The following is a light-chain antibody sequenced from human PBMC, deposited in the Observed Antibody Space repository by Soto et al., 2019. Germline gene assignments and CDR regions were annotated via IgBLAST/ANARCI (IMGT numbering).Light chain of an antibody. CDR1: SSNIGTNT. CDR2: SSA. V-gene: IGLV1-44*01. J-gene: IGLJ2*01. Sequence: QSVLTQPPSASGTPGQRVTIYCSGSSSNIGTNTVNCYQHLPGSAPKLLIYSSAQRPSGVPDRFSGSKSGTSASLAISGLQPDDEADYYCEAWDGSLNVVLFGGGTKLTVL. CDR3: EAWDGSLNVVL.